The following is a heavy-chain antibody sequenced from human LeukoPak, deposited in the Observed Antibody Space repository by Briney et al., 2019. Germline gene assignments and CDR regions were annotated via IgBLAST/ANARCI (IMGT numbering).Heavy chain of an antibody. D-gene: IGHD3-10*01. CDR2: FDPEDGET. CDR1: GSRLPEIR. CDR3: ATEGKMVRGVYTDY. V-gene: IGHV1-24*01. J-gene: IGHJ4*02. Sequence: GASVKVSCTVSGSRLPEIRMFWARQTPGKGLEWMGRFDPEDGETIYAQKFQGRVTMTADTSTDTVYMELSSLRSEDTAVYYCATEGKMVRGVYTDYWGQGTLVTVSS.